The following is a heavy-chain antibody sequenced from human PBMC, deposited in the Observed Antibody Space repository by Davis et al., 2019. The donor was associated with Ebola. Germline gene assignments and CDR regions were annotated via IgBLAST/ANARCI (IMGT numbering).Heavy chain of an antibody. V-gene: IGHV1-8*01. CDR2: MNPNSGNT. CDR1: GYTFTSYD. CDR3: ARGRGTTHKENWFDP. J-gene: IGHJ5*02. Sequence: AASVKVSCKASGYTFTSYDINWVRQATGQGLEWMGWMNPNSGNTGYAQKFQGRVTMTRNTSISTAYMELSSLRSEDTAVYYCARGRGTTHKENWFDPWGQETLVTVSS. D-gene: IGHD2/OR15-2a*01.